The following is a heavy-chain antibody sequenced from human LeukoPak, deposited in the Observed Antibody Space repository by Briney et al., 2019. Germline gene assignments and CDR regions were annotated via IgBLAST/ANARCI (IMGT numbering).Heavy chain of an antibody. CDR3: ARYILTGHNWFDP. V-gene: IGHV4-34*01. CDR1: GGSFSGYY. CDR2: INHSGST. Sequence: SETLSLTCAVYGGSFSGYYWSWIRQPPGKGLEWIGEINHSGSTNYNPSLKSRVTISVDTPKNQFSLKLSSVTAADTAVYYCARYILTGHNWFDPWGQGTLVTVSS. D-gene: IGHD3-9*01. J-gene: IGHJ5*02.